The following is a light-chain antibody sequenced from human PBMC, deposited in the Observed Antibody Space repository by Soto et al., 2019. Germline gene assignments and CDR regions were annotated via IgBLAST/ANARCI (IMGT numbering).Light chain of an antibody. CDR3: QQSYGTPPT. J-gene: IGKJ2*01. V-gene: IGKV1-39*01. Sequence: DIQMTQSPSSLSASVGDRVTISCRASENIRDFLNWYQQKPGRAPMLLMFEASTLQSGVPSRFSGGGSGTDFTLTISSLQPEDFATYFCQQSYGTPPTFGQGTKLEIK. CDR1: ENIRDF. CDR2: EAS.